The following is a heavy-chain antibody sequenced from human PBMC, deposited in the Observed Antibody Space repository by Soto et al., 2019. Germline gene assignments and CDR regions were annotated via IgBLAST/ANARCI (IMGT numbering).Heavy chain of an antibody. V-gene: IGHV4-59*08. CDR3: ARRQNWNNLFDT. CDR2: SYYSGST. Sequence: SETLSLTCTVSGGSITNNYWSWIRQSPGKGLEWIGCSYYSGSTSYNPSLRSRATISIDTSKTQFSLRLRSVTAADTAVYCCARRQNWNNLFDTWGQGTLVTVSS. J-gene: IGHJ5*02. D-gene: IGHD1-1*01. CDR1: GGSITNNY.